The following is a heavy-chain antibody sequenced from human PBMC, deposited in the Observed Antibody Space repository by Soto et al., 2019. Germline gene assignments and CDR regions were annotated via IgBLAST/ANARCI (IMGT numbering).Heavy chain of an antibody. D-gene: IGHD5-12*01. CDR2: IYPGDSDT. J-gene: IGHJ6*02. V-gene: IGHV5-51*01. CDR1: GYSFTSYW. Sequence: PGESLKISCKVSGYSFTSYWINWVRQMPGKGLEWMGVIYPGDSDTRYSPSFQGQVTISADKSINTAYLQWRSLKASDTAVYYCARHRGSPGSYFGMDVWGQGTTVTVSS. CDR3: ARHRGSPGSYFGMDV.